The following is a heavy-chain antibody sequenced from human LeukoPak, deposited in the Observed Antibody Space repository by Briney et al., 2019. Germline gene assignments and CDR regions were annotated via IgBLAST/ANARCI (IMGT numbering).Heavy chain of an antibody. CDR2: ISAYNGNT. CDR1: GYTLTSYG. D-gene: IGHD7-27*01. CDR3: ARGGPDNWGSRENAFDI. V-gene: IGHV1-18*01. J-gene: IGHJ3*02. Sequence: ASVKVSCKASGYTLTSYGISWVRQAPGQGLEWMGWISAYNGNTNYAQKLQGRVTMTTDTSTSTAYMELRSLRSDDTAVYYCARGGPDNWGSRENAFDIWGQGTMVTVSS.